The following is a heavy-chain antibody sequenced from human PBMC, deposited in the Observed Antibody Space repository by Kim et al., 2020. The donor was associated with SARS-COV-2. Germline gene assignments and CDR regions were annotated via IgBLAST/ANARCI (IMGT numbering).Heavy chain of an antibody. V-gene: IGHV3-48*03. D-gene: IGHD3-3*01. CDR3: ARAIVNFGFWSDYPRGDVDG. CDR2: ITNSGSNR. Sequence: GGSLRLSCAASGFAFSSYEMNWVRQAPGKGLEWVSDITNSGSNRYYAASVKGRFTISRDNAKNSLYLQMNTLRAEDTGIYYCARAIVNFGFWSDYPRGDVDGWRQGTKVIVSS. J-gene: IGHJ6*02. CDR1: GFAFSSYE.